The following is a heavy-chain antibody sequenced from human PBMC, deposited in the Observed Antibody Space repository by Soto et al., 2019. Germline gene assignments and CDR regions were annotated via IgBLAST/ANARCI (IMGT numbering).Heavy chain of an antibody. CDR1: GFDFSVYG. J-gene: IGHJ4*02. Sequence: GGSLRLSCAASGFDFSVYGMHWVRQAPGKGLEWVTSIWHDSSAKHYADSVKGRLTVSRDNSKNTLYLQINSLRAEDTAVYYCAKDRDSSGYYYRNYWGQGTLVTVSS. CDR2: IWHDSSAK. D-gene: IGHD3-22*01. CDR3: AKDRDSSGYYYRNY. V-gene: IGHV3-30*02.